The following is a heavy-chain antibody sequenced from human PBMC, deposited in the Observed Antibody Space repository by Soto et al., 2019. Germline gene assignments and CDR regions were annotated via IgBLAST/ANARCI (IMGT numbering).Heavy chain of an antibody. V-gene: IGHV1-46*01. CDR3: VRGYCTTAPCSGDFQH. CDR1: GYKFTTYF. J-gene: IGHJ1*01. D-gene: IGHD2-8*01. Sequence: ASVKVSCKASGYKFTTYFIHWVRQAPGQGLEWMGMIHPSGDTGYGQKFRGRVTMTIDTSTTTAYMELRNLTSEDTAIYFSVRGYCTTAPCSGDFQHWGQGTLVTVSS. CDR2: IHPSGDT.